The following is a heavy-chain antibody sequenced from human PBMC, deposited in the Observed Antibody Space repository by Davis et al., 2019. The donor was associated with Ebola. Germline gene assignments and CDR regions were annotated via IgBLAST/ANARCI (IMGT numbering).Heavy chain of an antibody. Sequence: GGSLRLSCAGSGFTFSSYWMSWVRQAPGRGLEWVATIKQDGSERYYVDSVNGRLTISRDNAKNSVHLQMNSLRVEDTALYYCARAGWDIVVVPAAHHTFDYWGQGTLVTVSS. V-gene: IGHV3-7*01. J-gene: IGHJ4*02. D-gene: IGHD2-15*01. CDR2: IKQDGSER. CDR3: ARAGWDIVVVPAAHHTFDY. CDR1: GFTFSSYW.